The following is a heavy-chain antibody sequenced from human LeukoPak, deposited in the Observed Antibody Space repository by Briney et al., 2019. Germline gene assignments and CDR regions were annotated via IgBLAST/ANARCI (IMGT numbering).Heavy chain of an antibody. CDR2: IYYSGST. CDR3: ARVRGSYYGGNYFDY. D-gene: IGHD1-26*01. V-gene: IGHV4-59*01. J-gene: IGHJ4*02. CDR1: GGSISSYY. Sequence: SEALSLTCTVSGGSISSYYWSWIRQPPGKGLEWIGYIYYSGSTNYNPSLTSRVTILVDTSKNQFSLKLSSVTAADTAVYYCARVRGSYYGGNYFDYWGQGTLVTVSS.